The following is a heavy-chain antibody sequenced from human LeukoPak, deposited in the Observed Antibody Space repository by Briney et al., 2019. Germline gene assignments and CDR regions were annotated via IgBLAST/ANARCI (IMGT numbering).Heavy chain of an antibody. CDR1: GASMNTHY. D-gene: IGHD5-18*01. J-gene: IGHJ4*02. V-gene: IGHV4-59*11. CDR3: ATIKRGNIFGYFDF. Sequence: PSENLSLTCAVSGASMNTHYWSWIRQPPGKGLEWIGYMLDTVTTKDNPSLKSRFTLSADTSKNQFSLRLTSVTAADTAVYYCATIKRGNIFGYFDFWGQGIPVTVSS. CDR2: MLDTVTT.